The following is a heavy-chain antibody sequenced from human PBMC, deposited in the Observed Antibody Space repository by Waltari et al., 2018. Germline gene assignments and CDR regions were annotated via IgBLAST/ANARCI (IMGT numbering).Heavy chain of an antibody. V-gene: IGHV2-5*01. CDR3: THEGPTVTTGPVAAFDI. CDR1: GFSLSTSAVG. CDR2: IYWNDDK. Sequence: QITLKESGPTLVKPTQTLTLTCTFSGFSLSTSAVGVGWIRQPPGKALEWLALIYWNDDKRYSPSLKSRLTITKDTSKNQVVLTMTNMDPVDTATYYCTHEGPTVTTGPVAAFDIWGQGTMVTVSS. D-gene: IGHD4-17*01. J-gene: IGHJ3*02.